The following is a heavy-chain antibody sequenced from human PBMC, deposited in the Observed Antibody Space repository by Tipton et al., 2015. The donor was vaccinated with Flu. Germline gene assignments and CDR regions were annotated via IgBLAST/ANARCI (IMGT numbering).Heavy chain of an antibody. V-gene: IGHV3-30*02. J-gene: IGHJ4*02. CDR1: GFTFRTNG. CDR3: AKSGGFDS. CDR2: IRSDETTE. D-gene: IGHD1-26*01. Sequence: SGFTFRTNGMHWVRQAPGKGLEWVAHIRSDETTEYADSVKGRFTISRDNSKDMSYLQMNSLRAEDTAVFYCAKSGGFDSWNQGALVIVSS.